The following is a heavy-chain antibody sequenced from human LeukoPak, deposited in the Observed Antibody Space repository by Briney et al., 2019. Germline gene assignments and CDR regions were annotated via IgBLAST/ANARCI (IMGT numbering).Heavy chain of an antibody. CDR1: GFSFSSYW. V-gene: IGHV3-7*01. J-gene: IGHJ4*02. CDR2: IKYDGSHK. Sequence: GGSLRLSCVASGFSFSSYWMAWVRQAPGKGLERVANIKYDGSHKYYVDSVKGRFTISRDNAKNSVYLQMNSLRVDDTAVYFCASSHESSGNDWGQGTMVTVSS. D-gene: IGHD3-22*01. CDR3: ASSHESSGND.